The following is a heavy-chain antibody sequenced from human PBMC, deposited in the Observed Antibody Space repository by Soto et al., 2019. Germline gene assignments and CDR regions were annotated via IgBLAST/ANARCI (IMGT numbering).Heavy chain of an antibody. CDR1: GYTFTSYG. V-gene: IGHV1-18*04. D-gene: IGHD2-21*02. CDR2: ISAYNGNT. Sequence: VSVKVSCKASGYTFTSYGISWVRQAPGQGLEWMGWISAYNGNTNYAQKLQGRVTMTTDTSTSTAYMELRSLRSDDTAVYYCAREDRYDYYYYGMDVWGQGTTVTVSS. J-gene: IGHJ6*02. CDR3: AREDRYDYYYYGMDV.